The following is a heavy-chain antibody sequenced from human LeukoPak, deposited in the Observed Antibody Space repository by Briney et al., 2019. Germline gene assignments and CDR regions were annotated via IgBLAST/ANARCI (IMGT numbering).Heavy chain of an antibody. V-gene: IGHV3-30*18. Sequence: GGSLRLSCAASGFTFSSNGMHWVRQAPGKGLNWVAVISYDGSNKYYADSVRGRFTISRDNSKNTRYLQMNSLRAEDTAVYYCAKDLEFSGYSYGPQYWGQGTLVTVSS. D-gene: IGHD5-18*01. J-gene: IGHJ4*02. CDR2: ISYDGSNK. CDR1: GFTFSSNG. CDR3: AKDLEFSGYSYGPQY.